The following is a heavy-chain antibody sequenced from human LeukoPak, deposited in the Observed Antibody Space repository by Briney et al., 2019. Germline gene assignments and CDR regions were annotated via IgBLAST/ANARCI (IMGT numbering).Heavy chain of an antibody. J-gene: IGHJ4*02. CDR2: ISGSGGST. V-gene: IGHV3-23*01. CDR1: GFTFSSYA. CDR3: ARGPGQQYYYGSGSYYAY. Sequence: PGGSLRLSCAASGFTFSSYAMSWVRQAPGKGLEWVSAISGSGGSTYYADSVKGRFTISRDNSKNTLYLQMNSLRAEDTAVYYCARGPGQQYYYGSGSYYAYWGQGTLVTVSS. D-gene: IGHD3-10*01.